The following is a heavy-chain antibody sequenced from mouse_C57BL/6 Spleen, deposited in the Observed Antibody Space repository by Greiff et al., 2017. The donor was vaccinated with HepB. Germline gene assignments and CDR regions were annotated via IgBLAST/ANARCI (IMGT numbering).Heavy chain of an antibody. V-gene: IGHV1-82*01. CDR3: ARRGTYYDYDGWYFDV. CDR1: GYAFSSSW. D-gene: IGHD2-4*01. CDR2: IYPGDGDT. J-gene: IGHJ1*03. Sequence: QVQLKQSGPELVKPGASVKISCKASGYAFSSSWMNWVKQRPGKGLEWIGRIYPGDGDTNYNGKFKGTATLTADKSSSTAYMQLSSLTSEDSAVYFCARRGTYYDYDGWYFDVWGTGTTVTVSS.